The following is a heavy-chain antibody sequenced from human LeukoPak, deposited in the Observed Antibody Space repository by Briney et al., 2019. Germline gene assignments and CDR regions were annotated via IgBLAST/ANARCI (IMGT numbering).Heavy chain of an antibody. CDR1: GFTVSTNY. J-gene: IGHJ2*01. V-gene: IGHV3-53*01. CDR3: ARVGDHFHWYLDL. CDR2: LYSGSST. Sequence: GGSLRLSCAASGFTVSTNYMNWVRQAPGKGLEWVSILYSGSSTYYADSVEGRFIVSRDSSKNTLSLQMNDLRAGHTAVYYCARVGDHFHWYLDLWGRGTLVTVSS. D-gene: IGHD3-3*02.